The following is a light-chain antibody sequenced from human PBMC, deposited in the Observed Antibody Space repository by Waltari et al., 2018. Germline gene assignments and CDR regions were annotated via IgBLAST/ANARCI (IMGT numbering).Light chain of an antibody. J-gene: IGKJ5*01. CDR1: QTVARNY. Sequence: IVLTQSPGTLSLSPGERVTLSCRASQTVARNYLPWYPHKPGQAPRLLIYGASTRATDIPDMFSGSGSGTDFTLTISRLEPEDSAVYYCQKYGGSPLVTFGHGTRLEI. V-gene: IGKV3-20*01. CDR2: GAS. CDR3: QKYGGSPLVT.